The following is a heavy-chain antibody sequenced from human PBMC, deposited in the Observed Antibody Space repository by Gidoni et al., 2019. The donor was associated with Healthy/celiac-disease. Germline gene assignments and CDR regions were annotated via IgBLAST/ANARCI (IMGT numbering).Heavy chain of an antibody. CDR3: TRLVVYGDYPEGY. Sequence: IRSKANSYATAYAASVKGRFTISRDDSKNTAYLQMNSLKTEDTAVYYCTRLVVYGDYPEGYWGQGTLVTVSS. D-gene: IGHD4-17*01. J-gene: IGHJ4*02. V-gene: IGHV3-73*01. CDR2: IRSKANSYAT.